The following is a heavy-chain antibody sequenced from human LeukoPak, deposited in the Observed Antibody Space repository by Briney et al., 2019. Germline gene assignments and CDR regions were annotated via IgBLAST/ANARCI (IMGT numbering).Heavy chain of an antibody. Sequence: GGSLRLSCAASGFTFSSYGMHWVRQAPGKGLEWVALISHDGSNKYYADSVKGRFTISRDNSKNTLYLQMNSLRAEDTAVYYCAKGGSGWYLGDYWGQGTLVTVSS. V-gene: IGHV3-30*18. D-gene: IGHD6-19*01. CDR1: GFTFSSYG. CDR3: AKGGSGWYLGDY. J-gene: IGHJ4*02. CDR2: ISHDGSNK.